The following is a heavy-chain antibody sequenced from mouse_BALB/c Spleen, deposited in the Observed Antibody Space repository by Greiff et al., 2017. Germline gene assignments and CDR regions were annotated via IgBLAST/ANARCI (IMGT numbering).Heavy chain of an antibody. D-gene: IGHD2-14*01. CDR2: IDPFNGGT. J-gene: IGHJ4*01. CDR1: GYSFTSYY. CDR3: ARAYYRYGDAMDY. V-gene: IGHV1S135*01. Sequence: EVKLMESGPELMKPGASVKISCKASGYSFTSYYMHWVKQSHGKSLEWIGYIDPFNGGTSYNQKFKGKATLTVDKSSSTAYMHLSSLTSEDSAVYYCARAYYRYGDAMDYWGQGTSVTVSS.